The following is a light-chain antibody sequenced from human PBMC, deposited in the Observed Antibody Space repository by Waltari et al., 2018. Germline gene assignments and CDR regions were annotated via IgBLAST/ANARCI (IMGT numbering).Light chain of an antibody. V-gene: IGKV1-5*03. CDR2: KAS. CDR1: QSISTW. Sequence: DIQMTQSPAALSASVGDRVTITCRASQSISTWLAWYQQKPGKAPKLLIYKASSVQSGVPSRFSGSGSETEFTLTITSLNPDDFATYYCKHYNSYPWTFGQGTKVEIK. J-gene: IGKJ1*01. CDR3: KHYNSYPWT.